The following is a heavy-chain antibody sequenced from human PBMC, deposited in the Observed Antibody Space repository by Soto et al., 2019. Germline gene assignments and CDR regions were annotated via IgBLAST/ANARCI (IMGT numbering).Heavy chain of an antibody. Sequence: SVKVSCKASGGTFSSYTISWVRQAPGQGLEWMGRIIPILGIANYAQKFQGRVTITADKSTSTAYMELSSLRSEDTAVYYCAREIGCSSTSCYGFPYRPYRYFDYRGQGTLVTVSS. V-gene: IGHV1-69*04. CDR3: AREIGCSSTSCYGFPYRPYRYFDY. J-gene: IGHJ4*02. CDR1: GGTFSSYT. CDR2: IIPILGIA. D-gene: IGHD2-2*01.